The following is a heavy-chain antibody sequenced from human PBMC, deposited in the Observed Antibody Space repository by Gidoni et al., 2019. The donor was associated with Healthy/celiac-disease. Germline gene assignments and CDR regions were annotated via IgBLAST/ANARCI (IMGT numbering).Heavy chain of an antibody. CDR3: ARFEEAVYAYAFDI. D-gene: IGHD2-8*01. Sequence: EVQLVESGRGLVQPEGSLRLSCAAPGFPVSSNYMSWVRQAPGKGLEWVSVIYSGGSTYYADSVKGRFTISRDNSKNTLYLQRNSLRAEDTAVYYCARFEEAVYAYAFDIWGQGTMVTVSS. CDR2: IYSGGST. CDR1: GFPVSSNY. J-gene: IGHJ3*02. V-gene: IGHV3-66*01.